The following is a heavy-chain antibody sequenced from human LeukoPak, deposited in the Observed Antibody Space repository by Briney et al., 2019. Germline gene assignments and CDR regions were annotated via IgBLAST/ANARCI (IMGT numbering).Heavy chain of an antibody. Sequence: SETLSLTCAVSGGSISSSNWWSWVRQPPGKGLEWIGEIYHSGSANYNPSLKSRVTISVDTSKNQFSLKLSSVTAADTAVYYCARDPVTALAAADYWGQGTLVTVSS. V-gene: IGHV4-4*02. CDR2: IYHSGSA. D-gene: IGHD6-13*01. CDR1: GGSISSSNW. J-gene: IGHJ4*02. CDR3: ARDPVTALAAADY.